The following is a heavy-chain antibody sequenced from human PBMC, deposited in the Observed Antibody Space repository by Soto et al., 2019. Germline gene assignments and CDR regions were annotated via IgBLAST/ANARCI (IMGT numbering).Heavy chain of an antibody. D-gene: IGHD6-19*01. Sequence: ASVKVSCKTSGYTFTNLYMHWVRQAPGQGLEWMGWINPNSGDTNYAQKFQGWVTMTRDTSISTAYLEVSRLRSDDTAVYYCARGSVAGFFQSDGDAFDIWGQGTMVTVSS. CDR2: INPNSGDT. V-gene: IGHV1-2*04. J-gene: IGHJ3*02. CDR1: GYTFTNLY. CDR3: ARGSVAGFFQSDGDAFDI.